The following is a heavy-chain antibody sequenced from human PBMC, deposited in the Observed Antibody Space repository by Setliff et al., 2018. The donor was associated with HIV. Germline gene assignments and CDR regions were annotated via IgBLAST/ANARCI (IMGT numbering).Heavy chain of an antibody. CDR3: ASALKEGYSYGYPFDF. Sequence: SETLSLTCTVSGASISSSSYFWGWIRQPPGKGLEWIGNIHSSGSTYYNPSLKSRITISVDTSKHQFSLKLSSVTAADTAVYYCASALKEGYSYGYPFDFWGQGTLVTVSS. CDR2: IHSSGST. V-gene: IGHV4-39*07. CDR1: GASISSSSYF. J-gene: IGHJ4*02. D-gene: IGHD5-18*01.